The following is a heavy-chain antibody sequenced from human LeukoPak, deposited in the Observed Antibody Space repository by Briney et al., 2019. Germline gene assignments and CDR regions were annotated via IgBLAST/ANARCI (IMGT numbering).Heavy chain of an antibody. CDR1: GFTFSTYG. Sequence: GGSLRLSCAASGFTFSTYGMHWVRQAPGKGLEWVAVISYDGSNKYYADSVKGRFTISRDNSKNTLYLQMNSLRAEDTAVYYCAKDLGIAPGSMDVWGQGTTVTVSS. J-gene: IGHJ6*02. CDR2: ISYDGSNK. D-gene: IGHD6-25*01. V-gene: IGHV3-30*18. CDR3: AKDLGIAPGSMDV.